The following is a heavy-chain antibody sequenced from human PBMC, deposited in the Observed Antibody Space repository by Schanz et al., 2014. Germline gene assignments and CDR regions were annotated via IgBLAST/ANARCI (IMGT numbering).Heavy chain of an antibody. J-gene: IGHJ5*02. CDR3: AKQRIVQGVIYLNWFDA. CDR2: ITGASDHI. CDR1: GFIFGSSV. V-gene: IGHV3-23*01. D-gene: IGHD3-10*01. Sequence: EVQLLESGGGLVQPGGSLRLSCAASGFIFGSSVMAWVRQAPGKGLEWVSGITGASDHIDYAESVKGRFTSSRDNSKNTVHLQMNSLIAEDTAVYYCAKQRIVQGVIYLNWFDAWGQGTLVTVSS.